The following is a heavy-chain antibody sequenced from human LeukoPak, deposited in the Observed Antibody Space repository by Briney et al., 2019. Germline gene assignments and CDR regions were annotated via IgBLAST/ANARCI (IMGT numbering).Heavy chain of an antibody. CDR1: GYTLTGYY. CDR3: AIEFTFGGYDY. Sequence: ASVKVSCKASGYTLTGYYMHWVRQAPGQGLEWMGWINPNSGGTNYAQKFQGWVTMTRDTSISTAYMELSRLRSDDTAVYYCAIEFTFGGYDYWGQGTLVTVSS. V-gene: IGHV1-2*04. CDR2: INPNSGGT. J-gene: IGHJ4*02. D-gene: IGHD3-16*01.